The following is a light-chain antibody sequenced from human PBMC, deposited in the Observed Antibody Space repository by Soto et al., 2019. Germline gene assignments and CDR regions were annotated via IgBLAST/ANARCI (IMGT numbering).Light chain of an antibody. CDR2: GAS. CDR3: QQYGSTPRT. CDR1: QSVSSS. V-gene: IGKV3-15*01. Sequence: EIVMTQSPATLSVSPGERATLSCRASQSVSSSLAWYQHKPGQAPRLLIYGASTRATGIPARFSGSGSGTVFTLTINILEPDDFAVYYCQQYGSTPRTFGQGTKVDIK. J-gene: IGKJ1*01.